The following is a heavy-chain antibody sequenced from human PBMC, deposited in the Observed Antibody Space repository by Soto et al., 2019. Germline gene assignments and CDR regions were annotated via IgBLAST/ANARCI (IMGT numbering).Heavy chain of an antibody. J-gene: IGHJ2*01. CDR3: AREIRSGYYKYWYLDL. Sequence: ASVKVSCKASGYTFTDYYMHWVRQAPGQGLEWMGWISPNSGGTKYAQKFQAWVTMTADTSISTAYLELSRLRSDHTAVYYCAREIRSGYYKYWYLDLWGRGTLVTVSS. V-gene: IGHV1-2*04. D-gene: IGHD3-3*01. CDR1: GYTFTDYY. CDR2: ISPNSGGT.